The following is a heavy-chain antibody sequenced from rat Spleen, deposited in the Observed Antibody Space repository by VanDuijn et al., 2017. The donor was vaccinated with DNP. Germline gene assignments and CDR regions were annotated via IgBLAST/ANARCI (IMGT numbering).Heavy chain of an antibody. CDR2: INYSART. Sequence: EVQLQESGPGLVKPSQSLSLTCSVTGYSITSNYWGWIRKFPGNKMEWIGHINYSARTTYNPSLKSRISITRDTSKNQFFLQLNSVTTEDTSTYYCARWRPGYNYFDYWGQGVMVTVSS. CDR1: GYSITSNY. V-gene: IGHV3-1*01. CDR3: ARWRPGYNYFDY. J-gene: IGHJ2*01. D-gene: IGHD1-4*01.